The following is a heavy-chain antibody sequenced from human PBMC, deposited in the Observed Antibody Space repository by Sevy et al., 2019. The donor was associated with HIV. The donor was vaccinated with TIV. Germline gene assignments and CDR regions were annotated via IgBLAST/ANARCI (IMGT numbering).Heavy chain of an antibody. CDR1: GFTLNDYY. J-gene: IGHJ5*02. D-gene: IGHD4-4*01. CDR3: ARSYSTNNWFDP. V-gene: IGHV3-11*06. CDR2: IPDTGSYT. Sequence: GGSLRLSCAVSGFTLNDYYMSWIRQAPGKGLEWVAYIPDTGSYTSYADSVKGRFTISRDNARKSLILEMNNLRAEDTAMYYCARSYSTNNWFDPWGQGTLFTVSS.